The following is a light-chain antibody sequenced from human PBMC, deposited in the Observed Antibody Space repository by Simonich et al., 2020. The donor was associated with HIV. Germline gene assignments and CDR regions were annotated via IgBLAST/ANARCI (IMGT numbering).Light chain of an antibody. Sequence: IQLPQSPSSLSSSVGYRFTITCRASQGIKNALICYQQQPGKAPKILIYKTSSLESGVTSRFSGSGSGTEFSLTISRLQPDDFATYYCQQYNSYSTFGQGTKPEIK. CDR2: KTS. CDR3: QQYNSYST. CDR1: QGIKNA. V-gene: IGKV1-5*03. J-gene: IGKJ2*01.